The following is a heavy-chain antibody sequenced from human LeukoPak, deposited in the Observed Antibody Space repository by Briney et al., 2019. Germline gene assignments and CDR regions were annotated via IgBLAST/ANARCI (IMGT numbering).Heavy chain of an antibody. Sequence: ASVKVSCKASGYTFTSYDINWVRQATGQGLEWMGWMNPNSGNTGYAQKLQGRVTMTTDTSTSTAYMELRSLRSDDTAVYYCAREGYCSSTSCYGSRYFDYWGQGTLVTVSS. CDR2: MNPNSGNT. J-gene: IGHJ4*03. CDR3: AREGYCSSTSCYGSRYFDY. D-gene: IGHD2-2*01. V-gene: IGHV1-8*01. CDR1: GYTFTSYD.